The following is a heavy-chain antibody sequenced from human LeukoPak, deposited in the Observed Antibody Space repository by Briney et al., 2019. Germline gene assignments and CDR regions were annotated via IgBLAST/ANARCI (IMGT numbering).Heavy chain of an antibody. V-gene: IGHV3-11*01. CDR2: ISSTGSSI. CDR1: GYTFSDYY. Sequence: PGGSLRLSCAGSGYTFSDYYMSWIRQAPGKGLQWVSYISSTGSSISYADSVKGRFTISRDNAKNSLYLQMNSLRVEDTAVYYCATQQWLPSSVDDWGQGTLVTVSS. J-gene: IGHJ4*02. CDR3: ATQQWLPSSVDD. D-gene: IGHD6-19*01.